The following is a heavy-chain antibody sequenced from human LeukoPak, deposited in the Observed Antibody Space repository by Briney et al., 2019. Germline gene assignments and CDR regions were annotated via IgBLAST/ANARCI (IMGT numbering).Heavy chain of an antibody. J-gene: IGHJ4*02. V-gene: IGHV3-9*03. CDR2: ISWNSGSI. Sequence: GGSLRLSCAASGFTFDDYAMHWVRQAPGKGLEWVSGISWNSGSIGYADSVKGRFTISRDNAKNSQYLQMNSLRAEDMALYYCAKGLSSGWSETLDYSGQGTLVTVSS. CDR3: AKGLSSGWSETLDY. CDR1: GFTFDDYA. D-gene: IGHD6-19*01.